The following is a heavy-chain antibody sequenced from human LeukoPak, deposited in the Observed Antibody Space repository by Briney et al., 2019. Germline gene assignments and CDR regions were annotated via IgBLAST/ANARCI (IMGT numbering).Heavy chain of an antibody. J-gene: IGHJ4*02. V-gene: IGHV1-18*01. Sequence: GESLKISCKGSGYSFTSYGISWVRQAPGQGLEWMGWISAYNGNTNYAQKLQGRVTMTTDTSTSTAYMELRSLRSDDTAVYYCARDLGVGYSYGDSFDYWGQGTLVTVSS. D-gene: IGHD5-18*01. CDR2: ISAYNGNT. CDR3: ARDLGVGYSYGDSFDY. CDR1: GYSFTSYG.